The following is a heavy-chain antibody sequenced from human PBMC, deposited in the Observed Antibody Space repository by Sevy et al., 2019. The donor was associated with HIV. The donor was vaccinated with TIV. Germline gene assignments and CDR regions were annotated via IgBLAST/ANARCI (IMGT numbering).Heavy chain of an antibody. V-gene: IGHV3-9*01. CDR3: GKDKDRGTTGVVDY. CDR2: IEWNGDRV. CDR1: GFTFGDYA. D-gene: IGHD1-1*01. Sequence: GGSLRLSCAASGFTFGDYAMHWVRQTPGKGLEWVSGIEWNGDRVIYSDSMKGRFTISRDNRKNYLFLHVDSLRAEDTAVYYCGKDKDRGTTGVVDYWGHGTLVTVSS. J-gene: IGHJ4*01.